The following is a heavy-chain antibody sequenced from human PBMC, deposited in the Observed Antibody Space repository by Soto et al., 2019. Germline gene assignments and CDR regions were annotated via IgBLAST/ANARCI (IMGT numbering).Heavy chain of an antibody. CDR2: IDPSDSYT. J-gene: IGHJ6*01. Sequence: GESLKISCKGSGYSFTSYWISWVRQMPGKGLEWMGRIDPSDSYTNYSPSFQGHVTISADKSISTAYLQWSSLKASDTAMYYCASTSGDSSGWYGYYYGMDVWGQVPTVTVS. V-gene: IGHV5-10-1*01. CDR1: GYSFTSYW. CDR3: ASTSGDSSGWYGYYYGMDV. D-gene: IGHD6-19*01.